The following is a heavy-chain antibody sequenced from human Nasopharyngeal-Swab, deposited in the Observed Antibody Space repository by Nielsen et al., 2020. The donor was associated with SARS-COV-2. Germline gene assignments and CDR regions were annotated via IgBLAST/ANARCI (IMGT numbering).Heavy chain of an antibody. V-gene: IGHV3-23*01. J-gene: IGHJ4*02. CDR1: GVSGFTFGNYA. D-gene: IGHD6-19*01. Sequence: GGSLRLSCAASGVSGFTFGNYAMNWVRQAPGKGLEWVSGISGSGGTIYYVDSVKGRFTISRDNSRNSLYLHMSNLRAEDTAIYYCAKGYSSGWVPYEYWGQGTLVTVSS. CDR3: AKGYSSGWVPYEY. CDR2: ISGSGGTI.